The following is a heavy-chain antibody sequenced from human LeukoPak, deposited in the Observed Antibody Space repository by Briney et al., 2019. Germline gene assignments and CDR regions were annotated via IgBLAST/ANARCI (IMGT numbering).Heavy chain of an antibody. D-gene: IGHD2-21*02. CDR2: IRQDGRAQ. J-gene: IGHJ4*02. Sequence: GGSLRLSCAASGFTFTSYWMNWVRQAPGKGLEWVANIRQDGRAQNYVASVKGRFTISRDNAGNSLYLQMNRLRAEDTAVYYCTISLPHIVEVTTSDGGNWGQGTLVIVSS. CDR1: GFTFTSYW. V-gene: IGHV3-7*01. CDR3: TISLPHIVEVTTSDGGN.